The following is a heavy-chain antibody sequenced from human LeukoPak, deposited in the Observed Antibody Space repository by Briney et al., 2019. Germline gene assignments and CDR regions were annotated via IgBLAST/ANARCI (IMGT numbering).Heavy chain of an antibody. CDR1: GFTFDDYA. J-gene: IGHJ4*02. V-gene: IGHV3-9*01. Sequence: GRSLRLSCAASGFTFDDYAMHWVRQTPGKGLEWVSSISWNSDNIDYADSVKGRFTISRNNGRNSLYLQMSSLRAEDTAFYYCAKSIRGVIFDYWGQGALVTVSS. CDR3: AKSIRGVIFDY. D-gene: IGHD3-10*01. CDR2: ISWNSDNI.